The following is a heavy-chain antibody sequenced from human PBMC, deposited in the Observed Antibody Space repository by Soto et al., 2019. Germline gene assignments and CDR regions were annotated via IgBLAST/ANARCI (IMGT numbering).Heavy chain of an antibody. V-gene: IGHV4-39*01. D-gene: IGHD2-2*01. CDR1: GDSIRSAHYF. CDR2: IYHSGAT. CDR3: ARQQYCGSSTCYDSLYYQYMDV. J-gene: IGHJ6*03. Sequence: SETLSLTCSVFGDSIRSAHYFWGWVRQPPGKGLEWIGSIYHSGATFYEPYLRSRVTLSVDTTNNHFSLRLSSVTAADTVVYFCARQQYCGSSTCYDSLYYQYMDVWGKGTMVTVSS.